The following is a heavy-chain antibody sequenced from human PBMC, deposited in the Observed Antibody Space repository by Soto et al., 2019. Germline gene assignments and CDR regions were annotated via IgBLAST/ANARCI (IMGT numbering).Heavy chain of an antibody. J-gene: IGHJ4*02. Sequence: SVKVSCKASGGTFSSYTISWVRQAPGQGLEWMGRIIPILGIANYAQKFQGRVTITADKSTSTAYMELSSLRSEDTAVYYCARSHSSGGSCYRHFDYWGQGTLVAVSS. CDR1: GGTFSSYT. V-gene: IGHV1-69*02. D-gene: IGHD2-15*01. CDR2: IIPILGIA. CDR3: ARSHSSGGSCYRHFDY.